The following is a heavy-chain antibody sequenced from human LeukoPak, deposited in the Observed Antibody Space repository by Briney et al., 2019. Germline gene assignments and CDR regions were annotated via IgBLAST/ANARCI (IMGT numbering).Heavy chain of an antibody. V-gene: IGHV1-69*06. J-gene: IGHJ5*02. D-gene: IGHD3-10*01. Sequence: SVKVSCKTSGGTFIRNAISWVRQAPGQGLEWMGGIIPVFSTPNYAQKFQGRVTISADKSTSTVYMELSSLRSEDTAMYYCARSGSGSYYFYWFDPWGQGTLVTVSS. CDR3: ARSGSGSYYFYWFDP. CDR1: GGTFIRNA. CDR2: IIPVFSTP.